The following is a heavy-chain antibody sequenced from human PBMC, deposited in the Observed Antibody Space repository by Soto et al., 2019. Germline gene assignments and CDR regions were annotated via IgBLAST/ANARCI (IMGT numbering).Heavy chain of an antibody. CDR2: IYSGGST. CDR3: ARSSNSIAAAGTGFDY. CDR1: GFTVSSNY. Sequence: LRLSCAASGFTVSSNYMSWVRQAPGKGLEWVSVIYSGGSTYYADSVKGRFTISRGNSKNTLYLQMNSLRAEDTAVYYCARSSNSIAAAGTGFDYWGQGTLVTVSS. V-gene: IGHV3-53*01. J-gene: IGHJ4*02. D-gene: IGHD6-13*01.